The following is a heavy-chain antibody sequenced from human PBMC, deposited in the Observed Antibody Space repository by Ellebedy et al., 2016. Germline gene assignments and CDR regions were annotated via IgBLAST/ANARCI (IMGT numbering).Heavy chain of an antibody. J-gene: IGHJ6*02. V-gene: IGHV3-30*03. Sequence: GGSLRLSXAASGFTFSCFDIHWVRQAQGKGLQWVAAISNDGNDENYGASVKGRFSISRDNSKNRVYLQMSSLRVEDTAVYSCARVRSPDYSTNYDLDVWGQGTTVTVSS. CDR1: GFTFSCFD. CDR3: ARVRSPDYSTNYDLDV. D-gene: IGHD3-22*01. CDR2: ISNDGNDE.